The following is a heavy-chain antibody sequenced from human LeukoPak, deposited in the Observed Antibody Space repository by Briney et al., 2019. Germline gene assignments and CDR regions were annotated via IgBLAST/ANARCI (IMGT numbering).Heavy chain of an antibody. V-gene: IGHV4-30-4*08. Sequence: SQTLSLTCTVSGGSISSGDYYWSWIRQPPGKGLEWIGYIYYSGSTYYNPSLKSRVTMSVDTSKDQFSLRLNSVTAADTAVYYCARRRILLWSHMAFDMWGQGTMVTVSS. CDR2: IYYSGST. CDR3: ARRRILLWSHMAFDM. CDR1: GGSISSGDYY. D-gene: IGHD3-10*01. J-gene: IGHJ3*02.